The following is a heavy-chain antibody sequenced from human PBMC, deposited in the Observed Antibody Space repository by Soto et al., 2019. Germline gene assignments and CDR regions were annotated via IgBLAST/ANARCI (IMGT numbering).Heavy chain of an antibody. D-gene: IGHD2-2*01. Sequence: GRSLRLACAPSRLNLSRSGMHWVCQAPGKGLEGVAVISYDGSDKYYADSVEGRFTISRDNSEKALYLQMNSLRPDDTAVYYCAKDVLQYFGRFSTGGQGTLVNGSS. CDR3: AKDVLQYFGRFST. J-gene: IGHJ4*02. CDR1: RLNLSRSG. CDR2: ISYDGSDK. V-gene: IGHV3-30*18.